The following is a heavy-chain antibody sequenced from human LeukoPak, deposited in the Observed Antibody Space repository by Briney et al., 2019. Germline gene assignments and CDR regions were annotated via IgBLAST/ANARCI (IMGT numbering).Heavy chain of an antibody. V-gene: IGHV1-69*01. CDR2: IIPIFGTA. CDR3: ARAESEEYYYDSSGYWSY. CDR1: GGTFSSYA. J-gene: IGHJ4*02. D-gene: IGHD3-22*01. Sequence: ASVKVSCKASGGTFSSYAISWVRQAPGQGLEWMGGIIPIFGTANYAQKFQGRVTITADESTSTAYMELSSLRSEDTAVYYCARAESEEYYYDSSGYWSYWGQGTLVTVPS.